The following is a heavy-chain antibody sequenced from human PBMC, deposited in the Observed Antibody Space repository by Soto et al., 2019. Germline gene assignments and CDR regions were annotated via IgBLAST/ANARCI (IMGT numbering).Heavy chain of an antibody. D-gene: IGHD3-10*01. Sequence: PGGSLRLSCAASGFTFSSYAMSWVRQAPGKGLEWVSAISGSGGSTYYADSVKGRFTISRDNSKNTLYLQMNSLRAEDTAVYYCAKDLNYGSGSYSDYWGQGTLVTVSS. V-gene: IGHV3-23*01. CDR1: GFTFSSYA. CDR2: ISGSGGST. J-gene: IGHJ4*02. CDR3: AKDLNYGSGSYSDY.